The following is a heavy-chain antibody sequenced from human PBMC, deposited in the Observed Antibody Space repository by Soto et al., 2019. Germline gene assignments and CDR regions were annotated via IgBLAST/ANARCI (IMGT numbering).Heavy chain of an antibody. CDR2: ISGSGGST. CDR1: GFTFSSYA. V-gene: IGHV3-23*01. Sequence: GGSLKLSCAASGFTFSSYAMSWVRQAPGKGLEWVSAISGSGGSTYYADSVKGRFTISRDNSKNTLYLQMNSLRAEDTAVYYCAKDGDSSGSYYFDYWGQGTLVTVSS. D-gene: IGHD6-19*01. J-gene: IGHJ4*02. CDR3: AKDGDSSGSYYFDY.